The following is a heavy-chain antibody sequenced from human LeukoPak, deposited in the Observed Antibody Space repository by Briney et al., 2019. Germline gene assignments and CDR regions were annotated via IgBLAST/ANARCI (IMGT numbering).Heavy chain of an antibody. V-gene: IGHV4-34*01. CDR1: GGSFSGYY. CDR2: INHSGST. CDR3: ARGARIRYSTQYYYYYYGMDV. D-gene: IGHD4-11*01. J-gene: IGHJ6*02. Sequence: SETLSLTCAVYGGSFSGYYWSWIRQPPGKGLEWMGEINHSGSTNYNPSLKSRVTIPVDTSKNQFSLKLSSVTAADTAVYYCARGARIRYSTQYYYYYYGMDVWGQGTTVTVSS.